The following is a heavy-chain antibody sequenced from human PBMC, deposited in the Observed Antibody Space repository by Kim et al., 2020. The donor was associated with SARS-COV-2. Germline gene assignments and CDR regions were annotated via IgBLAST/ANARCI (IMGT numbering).Heavy chain of an antibody. CDR3: VRHIQLIYCGGDCYS. J-gene: IGHJ5*02. Sequence: SETLSLTCTVSGGSISDSNYYWGWIRQPPGKGLEWIGSIYYSGSTYYNPSLKSRVTIFVDTSKNQFSLKLNSMTAADTAVYYCVRHIQLIYCGGDCYSWGQGTLVTVSS. D-gene: IGHD2-21*02. CDR1: GGSISDSNYY. CDR2: IYYSGST. V-gene: IGHV4-39*01.